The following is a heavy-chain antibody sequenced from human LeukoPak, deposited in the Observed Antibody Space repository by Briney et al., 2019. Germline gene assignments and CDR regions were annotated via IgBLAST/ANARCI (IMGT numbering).Heavy chain of an antibody. Sequence: ASVKVSCKASGYPFNTYDKNWVRQATGQGLEWMGWMNPNSGNTNCAQKFKGRVTMTRDTAMGTAYMELSSLTSEDTAVYYCASEKWVKREGVYYYYGITVWGQGTTVTVSS. D-gene: IGHD1-26*01. CDR3: ASEKWVKREGVYYYYGITV. CDR1: GYPFNTYD. J-gene: IGHJ6*02. CDR2: MNPNSGNT. V-gene: IGHV1-8*01.